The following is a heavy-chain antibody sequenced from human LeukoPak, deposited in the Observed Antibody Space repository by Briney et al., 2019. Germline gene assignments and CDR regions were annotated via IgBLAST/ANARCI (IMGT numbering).Heavy chain of an antibody. J-gene: IGHJ4*02. CDR1: GLTFSDAW. CDR3: TWMATIFTVDY. Sequence: PGGSLRLSCVLSGLTFSDAWMSWVRQAPGKGLEWVGRIRNVRITDYAAPVQGRFSISRDNSKNTFYLQMNSLGTEDTGMYFCTWMATIFTVDYWGQGTLVTVSS. V-gene: IGHV3-15*01. CDR2: IRNVRIT. D-gene: IGHD5-12*01.